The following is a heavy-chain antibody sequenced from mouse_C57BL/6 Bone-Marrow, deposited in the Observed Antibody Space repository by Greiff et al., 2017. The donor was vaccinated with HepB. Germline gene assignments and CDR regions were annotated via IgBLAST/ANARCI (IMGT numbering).Heavy chain of an antibody. CDR3: ARDYYGSSHPYYFDY. Sequence: VQLQQSGPVLVKPGASVKMSCKASGYTFTDYYMNWVKQSHGKSLEWIGVINPYNGGTSYNQKFKGKATLTVDKSSSTAYMELNSLTSEDSAVYYWARDYYGSSHPYYFDYWGQGTTLTVSS. CDR2: INPYNGGT. CDR1: GYTFTDYY. J-gene: IGHJ2*01. V-gene: IGHV1-19*01. D-gene: IGHD1-1*01.